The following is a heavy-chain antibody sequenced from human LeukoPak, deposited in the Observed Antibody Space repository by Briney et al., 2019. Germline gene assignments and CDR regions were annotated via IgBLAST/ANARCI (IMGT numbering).Heavy chain of an antibody. D-gene: IGHD2-8*01. Sequence: GGSLRLSCALSGFTYSSYAMSWLRRAPQKGREWVSAISGCGGSTYYADSVKGRFTISRDNSKNTLYLQMNSLRAEDTAVYYCAKDGDIVLMVYGNFDYWGQGTLVTVSS. CDR2: ISGCGGST. CDR3: AKDGDIVLMVYGNFDY. CDR1: GFTYSSYA. J-gene: IGHJ4*02. V-gene: IGHV3-23*01.